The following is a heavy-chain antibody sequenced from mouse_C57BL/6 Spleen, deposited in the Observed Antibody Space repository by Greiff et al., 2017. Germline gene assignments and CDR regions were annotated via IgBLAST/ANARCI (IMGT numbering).Heavy chain of an antibody. CDR3: ARCAMVRGACFAD. Sequence: QVQLQQSGAELVKPGASVKLSCKASGYTFTSYWMPWVKQRPGQGLEWIGMIRPNSGCTNYTEKFKSKATLTVDKSSSTAYMQLSSLTSEDSAVYYCARCAMVRGACFADWGQGTLVTVSA. V-gene: IGHV1-64*01. CDR1: GYTFTSYW. D-gene: IGHD1-1*02. CDR2: IRPNSGCT. J-gene: IGHJ3*01.